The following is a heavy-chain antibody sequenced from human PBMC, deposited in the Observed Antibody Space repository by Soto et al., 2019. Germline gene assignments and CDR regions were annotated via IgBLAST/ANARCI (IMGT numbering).Heavy chain of an antibody. J-gene: IGHJ6*02. CDR3: ARSQGSSTSLEIYYYYYGMDV. Sequence: QVQLVQSGAEVKKPGSSVKVSCKASGGTFSSYAISWVRQAPGQGLEWMGGIIPISDTTNYAQKFQGRGTITADECTSTAYMELSSLRSEDTAVYYCARSQGSSTSLEIYYYYYGMDVWGQGTTVTVSS. CDR1: GGTFSSYA. D-gene: IGHD2-2*01. V-gene: IGHV1-69*01. CDR2: IIPISDTT.